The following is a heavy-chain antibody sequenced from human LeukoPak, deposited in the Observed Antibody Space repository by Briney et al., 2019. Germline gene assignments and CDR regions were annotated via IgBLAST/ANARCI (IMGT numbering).Heavy chain of an antibody. CDR2: IYTSGGT. V-gene: IGHV4-4*07. D-gene: IGHD3-22*01. Sequence: PSETLSLTCTVSGGSISSYYWSWIRQPAGKGLEWIGRIYTSGGTNYNPSLKSRVTMSIDTSKNQFSLKLSSVTAADTAVYYCARDYYDSTGYYYALWGQGTLVTVSS. CDR1: GGSISSYY. J-gene: IGHJ4*02. CDR3: ARDYYDSTGYYYAL.